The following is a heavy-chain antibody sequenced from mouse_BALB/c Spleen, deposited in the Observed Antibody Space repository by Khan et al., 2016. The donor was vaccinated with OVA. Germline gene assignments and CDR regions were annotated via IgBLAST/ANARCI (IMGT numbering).Heavy chain of an antibody. J-gene: IGHJ2*01. D-gene: IGHD2-3*01. CDR1: GYTFPDYY. Sequence: QVRLQQSGAELARPGASVKLSFKASGYTFPDYYINWVKQRTGQGLEWIGQIYPGSGTTYYNEKFMGKATLTADKSSSTAYMQLSRLTSEDSAVYFCARMDTTSLDCWGQGTTLTLSS. CDR3: ARMDTTSLDC. CDR2: IYPGSGTT. V-gene: IGHV1-77*01.